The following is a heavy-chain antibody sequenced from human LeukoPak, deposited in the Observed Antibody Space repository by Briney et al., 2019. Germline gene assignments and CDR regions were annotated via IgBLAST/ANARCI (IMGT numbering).Heavy chain of an antibody. CDR1: GGSISSYY. CDR2: IYYSGST. J-gene: IGHJ4*02. V-gene: IGHV4-59*01. CDR3: ARAGSSSLFDY. Sequence: SETLSLTCTVSGGSISSYYWSWIRQPPGKGLEWIGYIYYSGSTNYNPSLKGRVTISVDTSKNQFSLKLSSVTAADTAVYYCARAGSSSLFDYWGQGTLVTVSS. D-gene: IGHD6-6*01.